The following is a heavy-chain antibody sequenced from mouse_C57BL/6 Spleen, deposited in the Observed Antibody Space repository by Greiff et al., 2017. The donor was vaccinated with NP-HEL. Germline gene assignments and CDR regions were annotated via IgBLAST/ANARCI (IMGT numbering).Heavy chain of an antibody. CDR1: GYTFTSYW. D-gene: IGHD1-1*01. V-gene: IGHV1-72*01. Sequence: QVQLKESGAELVKPGASVKLSCKASGYTFTSYWMHWVKQRPGRGLEWIGRIDPNSGGTKYNEKFKSKATLTVDKPSSTAYMQLSSLTSEDSAVYYCASTDYYGSSYAYFDYWGQGTTLTVSS. J-gene: IGHJ2*01. CDR3: ASTDYYGSSYAYFDY. CDR2: IDPNSGGT.